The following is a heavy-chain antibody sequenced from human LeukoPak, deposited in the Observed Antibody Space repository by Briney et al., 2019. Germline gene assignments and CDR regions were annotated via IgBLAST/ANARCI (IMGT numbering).Heavy chain of an antibody. Sequence: GGSLRLSCAASGFTFSSYGMHWVRQAPGKGLEWVAFIRYDGSNKYYADSVKGRFTISRDNSKNTLYLQMNSLRAEDTAVYYCARASYRAYSTSYYYYYMDVWGKGTTVTVSS. CDR2: IRYDGSNK. CDR1: GFTFSSYG. V-gene: IGHV3-30*02. J-gene: IGHJ6*03. CDR3: ARASYRAYSTSYYYYYMDV. D-gene: IGHD3-16*02.